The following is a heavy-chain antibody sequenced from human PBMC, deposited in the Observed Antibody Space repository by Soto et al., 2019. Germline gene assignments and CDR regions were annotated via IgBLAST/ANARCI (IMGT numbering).Heavy chain of an antibody. J-gene: IGHJ4*02. D-gene: IGHD2-2*01. V-gene: IGHV1-3*01. Sequence: QGQLVQSGAEVKKPGASVRVSCEASGYTFTRYAIHWVRQAPGQSLEWMGWVNAGSGETHYSETFQGKVTITRVTSATTAYLALRSMRSEDTAVYDWAGDCGSPHCHYAPPNFDYWGQGTLVTVSS. CDR3: AGDCGSPHCHYAPPNFDY. CDR1: GYTFTRYA. CDR2: VNAGSGET.